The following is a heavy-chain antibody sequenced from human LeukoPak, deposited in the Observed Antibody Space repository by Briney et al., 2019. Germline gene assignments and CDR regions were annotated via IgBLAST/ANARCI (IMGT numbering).Heavy chain of an antibody. CDR3: AKARAPSIAAAGYFDY. D-gene: IGHD6-13*01. Sequence: GGSLRLSCAVSGFTFSNYAMSWVRQAPGKGPEWVSGISGSGESKYYADSVKGRFTISRDNAKNTLYLQMSSLRAEDTAVYYCAKARAPSIAAAGYFDYWGQGTLVTVSS. CDR1: GFTFSNYA. J-gene: IGHJ4*02. CDR2: ISGSGESK. V-gene: IGHV3-23*01.